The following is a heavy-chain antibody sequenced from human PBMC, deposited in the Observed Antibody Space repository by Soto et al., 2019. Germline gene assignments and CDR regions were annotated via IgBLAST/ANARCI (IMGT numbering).Heavy chain of an antibody. Sequence: SVKVSCKASGGTFSSYAISWVRQAPGQGLEWMGGIIPIFGTANYAQKFQGRVTITADESTSTAYMELSSLRSEDTAMYYCARDGRDTAMPSDYYGMDVWGQGXTVTVSS. D-gene: IGHD5-18*01. V-gene: IGHV1-69*13. J-gene: IGHJ6*02. CDR2: IIPIFGTA. CDR3: ARDGRDTAMPSDYYGMDV. CDR1: GGTFSSYA.